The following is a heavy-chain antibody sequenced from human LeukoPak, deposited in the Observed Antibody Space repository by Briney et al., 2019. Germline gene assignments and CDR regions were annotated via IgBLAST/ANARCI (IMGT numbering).Heavy chain of an antibody. D-gene: IGHD2-2*01. V-gene: IGHV1-2*02. CDR1: GYTFTGYY. CDR2: INPNSGGT. CDR3: ARGSMACSSTSCYYGGHWFDP. Sequence: ASVKVSCKASGYTFTGYYMHWVRQAPGQGLEWMGWINPNSGGTNYAQKFQGRVTMTRDTSISTAYVELSRLRSDDTAVYYCARGSMACSSTSCYYGGHWFDPWGQGTLVTVSS. J-gene: IGHJ5*02.